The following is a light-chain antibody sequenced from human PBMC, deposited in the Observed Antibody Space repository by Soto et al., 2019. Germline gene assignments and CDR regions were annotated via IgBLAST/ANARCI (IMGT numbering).Light chain of an antibody. Sequence: EIVMTQSPATLSVSPGERATLSCRASQSVSSHLAWYQHKPGQPPRLLLYGASIRLSGIPARFSGSGSGTEFALTINSLQSEDFAVYYCQQYDNRPGTFGQGTKVEIK. CDR3: QQYDNRPGT. V-gene: IGKV3-15*01. J-gene: IGKJ1*01. CDR2: GAS. CDR1: QSVSSH.